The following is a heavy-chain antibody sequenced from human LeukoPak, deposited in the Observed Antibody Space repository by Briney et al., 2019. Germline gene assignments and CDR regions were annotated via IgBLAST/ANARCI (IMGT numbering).Heavy chain of an antibody. J-gene: IGHJ6*03. CDR1: GFTFSNFW. CDR3: ARGGVNTNNYMDV. Sequence: LPGGSLRLSCAASGFTFSNFWMNWVRQAPGKGLEWVANIKQDGSEKYYVDSVKGRFAISRDSAKNSLYLQMDSLRAEDTGVYYCARGGVNTNNYMDVWGKGTTVTVSS. V-gene: IGHV3-7*01. CDR2: IKQDGSEK. D-gene: IGHD2-8*01.